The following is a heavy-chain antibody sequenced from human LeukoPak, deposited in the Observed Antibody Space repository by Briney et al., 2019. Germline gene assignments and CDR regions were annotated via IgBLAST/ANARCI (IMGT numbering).Heavy chain of an antibody. D-gene: IGHD5-12*01. Sequence: ASVKLSCNASGYTSTSCYMHWVRHAPGQGLEWMGWINPNSGGTNYAQTIQAWVTMTRDTSLSTASMALSSLRFDDTAVYYSARAYYGLYSGYALASYYFYYRGQGTLVTVSS. CDR3: ARAYYGLYSGYALASYYFYY. CDR1: GYTSTSCY. CDR2: INPNSGGT. J-gene: IGHJ4*02. V-gene: IGHV1-2*04.